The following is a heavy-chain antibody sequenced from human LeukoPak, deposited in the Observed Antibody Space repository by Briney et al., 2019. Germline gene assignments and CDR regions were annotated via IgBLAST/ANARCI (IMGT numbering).Heavy chain of an antibody. CDR3: ARGTGPATGFTMIKSRYFDL. D-gene: IGHD3-22*01. Sequence: SETLSLTCAVHGGSFSGYYWSWIRQPPGKGLEWIGEINHSGSTNYNPSLKSRVTISVDTSKNQFSLKLSSVTAADTAVYYCARGTGPATGFTMIKSRYFDLWGRGTLVTVSS. CDR2: INHSGST. CDR1: GGSFSGYY. J-gene: IGHJ2*01. V-gene: IGHV4-34*01.